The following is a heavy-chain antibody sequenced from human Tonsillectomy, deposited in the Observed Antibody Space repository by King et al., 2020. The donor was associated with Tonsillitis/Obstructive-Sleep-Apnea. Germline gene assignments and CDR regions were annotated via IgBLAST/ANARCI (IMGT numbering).Heavy chain of an antibody. V-gene: IGHV7-4-1*02. D-gene: IGHD2-15*01. Sequence: VQLVQSGSELRKPGASGKVSCKASGYTFTSFGINWVRQAPGQGLELMGWINTNTGNPTYAQGFTGRFVFSLDTSVSTAYLQISSLKAEDTAVYYCARDSKDLDYYYYYMDVWGKGTTVTVSS. CDR1: GYTFTSFG. CDR3: ARDSKDLDYYYYYMDV. CDR2: INTNTGNP. J-gene: IGHJ6*03.